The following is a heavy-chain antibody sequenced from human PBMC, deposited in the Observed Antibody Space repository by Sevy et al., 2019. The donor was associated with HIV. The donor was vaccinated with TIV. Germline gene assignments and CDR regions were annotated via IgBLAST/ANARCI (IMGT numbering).Heavy chain of an antibody. D-gene: IGHD6-19*01. J-gene: IGHJ4*02. Sequence: GGSLRLSCVASGFTFGTYGMDWVRQAPGKGLEWVAVLWYDGSNKYYGDSVKGRFTISRDNSKNTLYLQMNSLRAEDTAVYYCARGSLYSSGWSESLDYWGQGTLVTVSS. CDR2: LWYDGSNK. V-gene: IGHV3-33*01. CDR1: GFTFGTYG. CDR3: ARGSLYSSGWSESLDY.